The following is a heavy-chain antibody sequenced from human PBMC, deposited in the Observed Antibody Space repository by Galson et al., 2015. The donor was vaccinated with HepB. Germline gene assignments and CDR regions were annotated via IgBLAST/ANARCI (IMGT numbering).Heavy chain of an antibody. Sequence: QSGAEVKKPGESLRISCKGSGYSFTSYWISWVRQMPGKGLEWMGRFDPSDSYTNYSPSFQGHVTISADKSISTAYLQWSSLKAPDTAMYYCAWMGNYYGSGSYYNWNWFDPWGQGTLVTVSS. D-gene: IGHD3-10*01. CDR3: AWMGNYYGSGSYYNWNWFDP. V-gene: IGHV5-10-1*01. J-gene: IGHJ5*02. CDR2: FDPSDSYT. CDR1: GYSFTSYW.